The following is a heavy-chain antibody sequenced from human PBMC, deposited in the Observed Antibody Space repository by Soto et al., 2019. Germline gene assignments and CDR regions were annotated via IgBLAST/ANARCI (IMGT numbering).Heavy chain of an antibody. CDR1: GFSFSSYG. CDR2: ISYDGSNK. V-gene: IGHV3-30*03. D-gene: IGHD1-26*01. J-gene: IGHJ4*02. Sequence: GGSLTVSCAASGFSFSSYGMHWLRQAPGKGLEWVAVISYDGSNKYYADSVKGRFTISRDNSKNTLYLQMNSLRAEDTAVYYCATVLIVATTFNRYPHYYFDYWGQGTLVTVSS. CDR3: ATVLIVATTFNRYPHYYFDY.